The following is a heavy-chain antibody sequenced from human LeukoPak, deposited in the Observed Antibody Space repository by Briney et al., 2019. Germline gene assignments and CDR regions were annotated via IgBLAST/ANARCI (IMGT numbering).Heavy chain of an antibody. CDR2: ISSYNGNT. D-gene: IGHD3-9*01. Sequence: ASVKVSCKASGYTFTNYGINWVRQAPGQGLEWMGWISSYNGNTNYAQKFQGRVTMTTDTSTSTAYLEVRSLRSDDTAVYYCARDLDYDTLTGYYLSLNPHDYWGQGTLVTVSS. CDR3: ARDLDYDTLTGYYLSLNPHDY. CDR1: GYTFTNYG. J-gene: IGHJ4*02. V-gene: IGHV1-18*01.